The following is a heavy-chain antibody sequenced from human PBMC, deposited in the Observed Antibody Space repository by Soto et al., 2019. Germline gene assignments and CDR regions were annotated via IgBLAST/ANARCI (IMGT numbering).Heavy chain of an antibody. CDR2: FDPEDGET. J-gene: IGHJ4*02. V-gene: IGHV1-24*01. CDR1: GYTLTELS. CDR3: ATYPMVRGLYYFDY. Sequence: ASVKVSCKVSGYTLTELSMHWVRQAPGKGLEWMGGFDPEDGETIYAQKFQGRVTMTEDTSTDTAYMELSSLRSEDTAVYYCATYPMVRGLYYFDYWGQGTLVTVSS. D-gene: IGHD3-10*01.